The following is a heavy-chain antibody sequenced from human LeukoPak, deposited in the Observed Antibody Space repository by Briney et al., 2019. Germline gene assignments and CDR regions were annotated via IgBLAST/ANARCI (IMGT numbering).Heavy chain of an antibody. CDR2: INHSGST. V-gene: IGHV4-34*01. J-gene: IGHJ5*02. CDR3: ARGRRNMGGSYLKNWFDP. D-gene: IGHD1-26*01. CDR1: GGSISSYY. Sequence: PSETLSLTCTVSGGSISSYYWSWIRQTPGKGLEWIREINHSGSTNYNPSLKSRVTISVDTSKNQFSLKLSSVTAADTAVYYCARGRRNMGGSYLKNWFDPWGQGTLVTVSS.